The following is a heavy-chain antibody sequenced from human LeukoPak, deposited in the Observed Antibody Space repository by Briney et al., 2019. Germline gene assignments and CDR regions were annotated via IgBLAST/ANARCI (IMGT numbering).Heavy chain of an antibody. D-gene: IGHD2-2*01. Sequence: SVKLSRKASGGTFSSYTISLVRQAPGQGLEWMGRIIPILGIANYAQKFQGRVTITADKSTSTAYMELSSLRSEDTAVYYCAKTYCSSTGCYSDYWGQGTLVTVSS. CDR3: AKTYCSSTGCYSDY. CDR2: IIPILGIA. CDR1: GGTFSSYT. V-gene: IGHV1-69*02. J-gene: IGHJ4*02.